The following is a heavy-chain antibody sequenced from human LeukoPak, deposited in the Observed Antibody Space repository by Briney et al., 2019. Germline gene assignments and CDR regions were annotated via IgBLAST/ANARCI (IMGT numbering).Heavy chain of an antibody. CDR1: GYTFTDYY. J-gene: IGHJ6*02. CDR3: ARVRIGQQLDKYYYYTMDV. D-gene: IGHD6-13*01. CDR2: INPNSGGT. Sequence: ASVKVSCKASGYTFTDYYMHWVRQAPGQGLEWMGWINPNSGGTNYAQKFQGRVTMTTDTSISTAYMEVSRLRSDDTAVYYCARVRIGQQLDKYYYYTMDVWGQGTTVTVSS. V-gene: IGHV1-2*02.